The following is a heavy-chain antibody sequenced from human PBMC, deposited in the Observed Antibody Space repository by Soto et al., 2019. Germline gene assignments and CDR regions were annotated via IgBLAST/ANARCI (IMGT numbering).Heavy chain of an antibody. CDR3: AKSHSSESSGYYSSFDF. CDR2: ISHDGTNK. D-gene: IGHD3-22*01. Sequence: GGSLRLSCAASGFTFSSFCMQWVRQAPGKGLEWVAVISHDGTNKYYADSVKGRFTISRDNSKNTLYLQMNSLRAEDTAMYYCAKSHSSESSGYYSSFDFWGQGSLVTVSS. J-gene: IGHJ4*02. CDR1: GFTFSSFC. V-gene: IGHV3-30*18.